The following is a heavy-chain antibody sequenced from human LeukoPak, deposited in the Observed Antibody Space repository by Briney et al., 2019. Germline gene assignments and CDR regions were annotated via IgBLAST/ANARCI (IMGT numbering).Heavy chain of an antibody. V-gene: IGHV4-39*01. CDR1: GGSISSSSYY. Sequence: PSETLSLTCTVSGGSISSSSYYWGWIRQPPGKGLEWIGSIYYSGSTYYNPSLKSRVTISVDTSKNQFSLKLSSVTAADTAVYYCARLLGEKSYFDYWGQGTLVTVSS. CDR3: ARLLGEKSYFDY. D-gene: IGHD3-16*01. CDR2: IYYSGST. J-gene: IGHJ4*02.